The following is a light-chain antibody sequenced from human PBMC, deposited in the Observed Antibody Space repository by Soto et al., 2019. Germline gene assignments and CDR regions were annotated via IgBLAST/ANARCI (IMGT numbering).Light chain of an antibody. CDR3: QQYGSSPPTLT. V-gene: IGKV3-20*01. CDR1: QSVSSSY. CDR2: AAS. Sequence: IVLTQSPGTLSLSPGERATLSRRASQSVSSSYLAWYQHKPGQAPRLLIYAASSRATGIPDRFSGSGSGTDFTLTISRLEPEDFAVYYCQQYGSSPPTLTFGGGTKVEIK. J-gene: IGKJ4*01.